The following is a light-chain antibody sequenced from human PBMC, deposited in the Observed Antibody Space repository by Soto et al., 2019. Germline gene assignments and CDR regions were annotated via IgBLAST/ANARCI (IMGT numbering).Light chain of an antibody. CDR1: QSVSNN. V-gene: IGKV3-15*01. CDR3: QQYNNWPPLT. Sequence: EIVMTQSPATLSVSPGERATLSCRASQSVSNNLGWYQQKPGQAPRLLIYGASTRATGVPARFSGSGSGTEFTLTISSLQSEDVAVYYCQQYNNWPPLTFGQGTRLEIK. CDR2: GAS. J-gene: IGKJ5*01.